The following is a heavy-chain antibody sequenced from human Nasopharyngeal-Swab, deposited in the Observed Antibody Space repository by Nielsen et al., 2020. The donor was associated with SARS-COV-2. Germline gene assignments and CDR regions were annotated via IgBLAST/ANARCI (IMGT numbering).Heavy chain of an antibody. V-gene: IGHV4-39*01. J-gene: IGHJ5*02. Sequence: WIRQPPGKGLEWIGSIYYSGSTYYNPSLKSRVTISVDTSKNQFFLKVTSVAAADTAVYYCAGVARSSWYVLDNWFDPWGHGTLVTVSS. CDR3: AGVARSSWYVLDNWFDP. D-gene: IGHD6-13*01. CDR2: IYYSGST.